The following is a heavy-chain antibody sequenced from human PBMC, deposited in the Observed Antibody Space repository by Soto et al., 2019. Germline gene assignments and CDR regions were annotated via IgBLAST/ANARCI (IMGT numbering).Heavy chain of an antibody. CDR3: ARHISSSWYRYYYYGMDV. Sequence: SETLSVTGTVSVGSISSSSYYWGWILQPPGKGLEWIGSIYYSGSTYYNPSLKSRVTISVDTSKNQFSLKLSSVTAADTAVYYCARHISSSWYRYYYYGMDVWGQGTTVTSP. CDR2: IYYSGST. D-gene: IGHD6-13*01. J-gene: IGHJ6*02. V-gene: IGHV4-39*01. CDR1: VGSISSSSYY.